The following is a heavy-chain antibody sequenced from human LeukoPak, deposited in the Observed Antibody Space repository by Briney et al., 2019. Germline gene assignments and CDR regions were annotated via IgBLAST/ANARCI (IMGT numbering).Heavy chain of an antibody. CDR3: TRGIAKTGMNC. CDR2: IRSKTYGETT. J-gene: IGHJ4*02. D-gene: IGHD6-19*01. CDR1: GFTFGDNA. Sequence: GRSLRLSCTASGFTFGDNAMTWVRQAPGRGLEWVGFIRSKTYGETTEYAASVKGRFTISRDDFKSIAYLQMNSLKSEDTAVYYCTRGIAKTGMNCWGQGTLVTVSA. V-gene: IGHV3-49*04.